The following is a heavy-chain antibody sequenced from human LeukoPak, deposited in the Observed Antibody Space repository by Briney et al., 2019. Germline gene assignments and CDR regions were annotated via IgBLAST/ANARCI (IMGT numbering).Heavy chain of an antibody. CDR3: ARVLRFEYSSSPPDY. Sequence: ASVKVSCKASGYTFTSYGISWVRQAPGQGLEWMGWISAYNGNTNYAQKLQGRVTMTTDTSTSTAYMELRSLRSDDTAVYYCARVLRFEYSSSPPDYWGQGTLVTVSS. V-gene: IGHV1-18*01. J-gene: IGHJ4*02. D-gene: IGHD6-6*01. CDR2: ISAYNGNT. CDR1: GYTFTSYG.